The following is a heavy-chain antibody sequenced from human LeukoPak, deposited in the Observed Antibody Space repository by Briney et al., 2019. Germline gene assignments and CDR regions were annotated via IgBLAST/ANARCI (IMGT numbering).Heavy chain of an antibody. Sequence: SETLSLTCAVYGGSFSGYYWSWIRQPPGKGLEWIGYIYYSGSTNYNPSLKSRVTISVDTSKNQFSLKPSSVTAADTAVYYCARHVQWLFGYYYYGMDVWGQGTTVTVSS. CDR1: GGSFSGYY. CDR2: IYYSGST. CDR3: ARHVQWLFGYYYYGMDV. J-gene: IGHJ6*02. V-gene: IGHV4-59*08. D-gene: IGHD6-19*01.